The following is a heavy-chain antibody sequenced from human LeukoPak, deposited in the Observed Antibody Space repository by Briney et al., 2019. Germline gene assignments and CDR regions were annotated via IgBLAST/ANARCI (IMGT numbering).Heavy chain of an antibody. CDR1: GFTFSSYE. CDR3: AREGYAYCSGGSCQANPLDY. Sequence: GGSLRLSCAASGFTFSSYEMNWVRQAPGKGLEWVSYISSSGSTIYYADSVKGRFTISRDNAKNSLYLQLNSMRAEDTAVYYCAREGYAYCSGGSCQANPLDYWGQGTLVTVSS. D-gene: IGHD2-15*01. CDR2: ISSSGSTI. J-gene: IGHJ4*02. V-gene: IGHV3-48*03.